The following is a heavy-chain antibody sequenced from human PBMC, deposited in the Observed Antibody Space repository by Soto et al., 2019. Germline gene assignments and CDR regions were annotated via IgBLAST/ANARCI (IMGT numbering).Heavy chain of an antibody. J-gene: IGHJ4*02. D-gene: IGHD6-19*01. CDR1: GDSMSSSDYY. CDR3: ATRTVNIRPFYSGLTTHCFDY. Sequence: QLQLHESGPGLVKPSETLSLTCAVSGDSMSSSDYYWGWIRQPPGKGLEWIGSIYYSGSTYYNPSPQSRLSIVVDTSKNQFSLKLKSVAAADTAIYYCATRTVNIRPFYSGLTTHCFDYWGQGAPVTVSS. V-gene: IGHV4-39*01. CDR2: IYYSGST.